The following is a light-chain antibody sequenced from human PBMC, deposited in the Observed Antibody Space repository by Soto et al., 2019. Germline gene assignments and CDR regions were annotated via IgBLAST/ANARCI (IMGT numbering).Light chain of an antibody. J-gene: IGKJ1*01. Sequence: DLQMTQSPSTLPASVGDRVTITCRASQSISSWLAWYQKKSGKAPKLLIYKASSLESGVPSRFSGSGSGTAFTLTISSLQPDDVATYYCQQYNSYCTFGQGTKVVIK. CDR2: KAS. V-gene: IGKV1-5*03. CDR1: QSISSW. CDR3: QQYNSYCT.